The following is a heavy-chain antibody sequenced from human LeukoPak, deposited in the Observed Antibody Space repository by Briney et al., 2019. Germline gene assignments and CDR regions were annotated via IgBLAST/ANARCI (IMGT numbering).Heavy chain of an antibody. CDR3: ARGYSGRGYYMDV. CDR1: GFTFSSYA. Sequence: GGSLRLSCAASGFTFSSYAMHWVRQAPGKGLEWVAVISYDGSNKYYADSVKGRFTISRDNSKNTLYLQMNSLRAEDTAVYYCARGYSGRGYYMDVWGKGTTVTVSS. J-gene: IGHJ6*03. V-gene: IGHV3-30-3*01. D-gene: IGHD1-26*01. CDR2: ISYDGSNK.